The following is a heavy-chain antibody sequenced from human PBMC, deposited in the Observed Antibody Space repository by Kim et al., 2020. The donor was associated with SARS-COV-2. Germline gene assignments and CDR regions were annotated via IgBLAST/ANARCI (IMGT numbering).Heavy chain of an antibody. J-gene: IGHJ4*02. Sequence: DSGKGRFNISRDNAKNSLSLKMNSLRAEDTAVYYCASHRKRYSSSTTFDYWGQGTLVTVSS. V-gene: IGHV3-11*03. CDR3: ASHRKRYSSSTTFDY. D-gene: IGHD6-6*01.